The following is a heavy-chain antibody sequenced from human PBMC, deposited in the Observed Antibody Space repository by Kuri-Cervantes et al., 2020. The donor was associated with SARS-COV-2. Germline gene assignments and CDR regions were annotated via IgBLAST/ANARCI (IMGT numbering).Heavy chain of an antibody. Sequence: ASVKVSCKASGYTFTSYYMHWVRQAPGQGLEWMGIINPSGGSTSYAQKFQGRVTMTRDTSTSTVYMELSSLRSEDTAVYYCARIGDCVWGSYRWDYYMDVWGKGTTVTVSS. V-gene: IGHV1-46*03. CDR2: INPSGGST. D-gene: IGHD3-16*02. CDR3: ARIGDCVWGSYRWDYYMDV. CDR1: GYTFTSYY. J-gene: IGHJ6*03.